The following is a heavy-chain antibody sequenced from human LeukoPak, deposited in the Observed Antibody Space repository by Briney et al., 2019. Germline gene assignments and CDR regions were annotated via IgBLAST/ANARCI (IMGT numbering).Heavy chain of an antibody. CDR2: ISYDGSNK. V-gene: IGHV3-30*04. D-gene: IGHD4/OR15-4a*01. CDR1: GFTFDDYA. J-gene: IGHJ6*03. CDR3: ARTNYEDYYYMDV. Sequence: GGSLRLSCAASGFTFDDYAMHWVRQAPGKGLEWVAVISYDGSNKYYADSVKGRFTISRDNSKNTLYLQMNSLRAEDTAVYYCARTNYEDYYYMDVWGKGTTVTVSS.